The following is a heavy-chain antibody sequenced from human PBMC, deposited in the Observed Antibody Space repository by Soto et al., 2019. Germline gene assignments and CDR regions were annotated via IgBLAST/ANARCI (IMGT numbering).Heavy chain of an antibody. CDR1: GGFISTGDYC. CDR2: IYYSGGT. J-gene: IGHJ4*02. CDR3: ARAMWTVSPPYFDF. Sequence: QVRLQESGPGLVKPSQTLSLTCTVSGGFISTGDYCWSWIRQPPGKGLEWIGFIYYSGGTYYNPYLKCRVTISIDTPKKQFSLKLSSLTAADSAVYYCARAMWTVSPPYFDFWGLGTLVTVSS. V-gene: IGHV4-30-4*01. D-gene: IGHD2-21*01.